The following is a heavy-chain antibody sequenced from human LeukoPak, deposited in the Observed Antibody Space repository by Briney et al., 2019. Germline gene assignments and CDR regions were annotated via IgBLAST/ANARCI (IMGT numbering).Heavy chain of an antibody. V-gene: IGHV3-23*01. CDR3: AKFEGALLGNYYMDV. J-gene: IGHJ6*03. CDR1: GFPFSDFA. CDR2: ISGGGDNT. Sequence: GGPLSLSCAVSGFPFSDFAMSWVRQAPGKGLEWVSTISGGGDNTYFADSVKGRFTISRDNSKNTLFLQMVSLRAEDTAVYYCAKFEGALLGNYYMDVWGKGTAVTVSS.